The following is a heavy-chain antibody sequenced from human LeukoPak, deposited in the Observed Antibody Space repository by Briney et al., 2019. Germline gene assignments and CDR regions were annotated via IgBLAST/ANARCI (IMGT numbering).Heavy chain of an antibody. Sequence: GGSLRLSCAASGFVFRNYFMSWVRQAPGKGLEWVASIENDGSERYYVDSVRGRYTISRDNTKNSLFLQMSSLRAEDTAVYYCATDRGWRTSGNYLYYFEYWGQGTLVTFSS. J-gene: IGHJ4*02. CDR3: ATDRGWRTSGNYLYYFEY. D-gene: IGHD3-3*01. V-gene: IGHV3-7*01. CDR2: IENDGSER. CDR1: GFVFRNYF.